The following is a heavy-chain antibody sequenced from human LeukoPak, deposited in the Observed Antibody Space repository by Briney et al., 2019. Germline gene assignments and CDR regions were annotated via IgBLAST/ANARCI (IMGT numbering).Heavy chain of an antibody. D-gene: IGHD3-22*01. CDR1: GVTFSTYE. CDR2: IGTAGDT. CDR3: ARAIVVRSGAFDI. J-gene: IGHJ3*02. V-gene: IGHV3-13*04. Sequence: PGGSLRLSCAASGVTFSTYEMHWVRQVIGKGLEGVSGIGTAGDTHYLGSVKGLFTISRENGKSSLYLHMNSLRAGDTAVYYCARAIVVRSGAFDIWGQGTMVTVSS.